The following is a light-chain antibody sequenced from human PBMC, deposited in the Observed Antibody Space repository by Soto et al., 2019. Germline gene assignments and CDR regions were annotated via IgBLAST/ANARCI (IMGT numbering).Light chain of an antibody. CDR1: SSNIGGGYD. CDR3: QSYDSSLSGYV. V-gene: IGLV1-40*01. J-gene: IGLJ1*01. CDR2: ANT. Sequence: QSVLTQPPSVSGAPGQRLSISCTGSSSNIGGGYDVHWYQQFPGTAPKLLIYANTYRPSGVPDRFSASKSGTSASLAITGLQAEDDADYYCQSYDSSLSGYVFGTGTKVTVL.